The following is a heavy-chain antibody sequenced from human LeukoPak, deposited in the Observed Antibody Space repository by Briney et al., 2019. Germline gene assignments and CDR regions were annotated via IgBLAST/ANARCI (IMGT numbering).Heavy chain of an antibody. Sequence: GASVKVSCKASGYTFTGYYMHWVRQAPGQGLEWMGWINPNSGGTNYAQKFQGRVTMTRDTSISTAYMELSRLRSDDTAVYYCARTPTVVTLYFDYWGQGTLVTVSS. J-gene: IGHJ4*02. CDR2: INPNSGGT. CDR1: GYTFTGYY. D-gene: IGHD4-23*01. V-gene: IGHV1-2*02. CDR3: ARTPTVVTLYFDY.